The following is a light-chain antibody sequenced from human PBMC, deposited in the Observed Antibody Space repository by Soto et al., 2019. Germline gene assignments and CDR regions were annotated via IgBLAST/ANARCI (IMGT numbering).Light chain of an antibody. V-gene: IGKV3-11*01. Sequence: EIVLTQFPATLSLSPGERATLSCRASQFISTYLAWYQQKPGQAPRLLIHDASHRAAGIPARFSGSGSGTEFTLTISSLEPEDFTVYYCQQRDTWPITFGQGTRLEIK. CDR2: DAS. J-gene: IGKJ5*01. CDR3: QQRDTWPIT. CDR1: QFISTY.